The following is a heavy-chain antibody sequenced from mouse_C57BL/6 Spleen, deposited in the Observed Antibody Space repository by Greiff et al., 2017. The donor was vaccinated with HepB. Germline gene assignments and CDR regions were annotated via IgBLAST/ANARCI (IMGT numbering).Heavy chain of an antibody. CDR2: INPNNGGT. CDR3: ARLGGGLRPSFLAY. CDR1: GYTFTDYY. D-gene: IGHD2-4*01. J-gene: IGHJ3*01. V-gene: IGHV1-26*01. Sequence: EVQLQQSGPELVKPGASVKISCKASGYTFTDYYMNWVKQSHGKSLEWIGDINPNNGGTSYNQKFKGKATLTVDKSSSTAYMELRSLTSEDSAVYYCARLGGGLRPSFLAYWGQGTLVTVSA.